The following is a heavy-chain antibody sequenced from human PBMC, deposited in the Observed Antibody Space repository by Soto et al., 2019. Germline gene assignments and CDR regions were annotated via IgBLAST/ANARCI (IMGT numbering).Heavy chain of an antibody. D-gene: IGHD3-10*01. CDR2: IIPIFGTA. Sequence: ASVKVSCKASGGTFSSYAISWVRQAPGQGLEWMGGIIPIFGTANYAQKFQGRVTITADESTSTAYMELSSLRSEDTAVYYCARAVGSPQFRSAMSYYGSGSYYGWFDPWGQGTLVTVPQ. J-gene: IGHJ5*02. CDR1: GGTFSSYA. CDR3: ARAVGSPQFRSAMSYYGSGSYYGWFDP. V-gene: IGHV1-69*13.